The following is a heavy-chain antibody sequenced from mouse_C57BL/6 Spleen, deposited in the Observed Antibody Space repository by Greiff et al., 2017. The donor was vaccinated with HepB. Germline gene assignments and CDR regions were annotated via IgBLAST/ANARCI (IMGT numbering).Heavy chain of an antibody. V-gene: IGHV1-63*01. CDR2: IYPGGGYT. CDR3: ARGTGARYFDV. Sequence: VQLQQSGAELVRPGTSVKLSCTASGYTFTNYWIGWAKQRPGHGLEWIGDIYPGGGYTNYNEKFKGKATLTADKSSSTAYMQFSSLTSEDSAIYYCARGTGARYFDVWGTGTTVTVAS. J-gene: IGHJ1*03. CDR1: GYTFTNYW. D-gene: IGHD4-1*01.